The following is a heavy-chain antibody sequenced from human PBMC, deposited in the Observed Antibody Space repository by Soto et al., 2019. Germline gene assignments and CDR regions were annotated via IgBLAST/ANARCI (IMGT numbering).Heavy chain of an antibody. Sequence: PSETLSLTFAVYGGSFSGYYWSWIRQPPGKGLEWIGEINHSGSTNYNPSLKRRVTISVDTSKNQFSLKLSSGTAADTAVYYCARGRYPESPRQRRVYAIPPFRRGMNWFDPWGQGTLVTVSS. V-gene: IGHV4-34*01. J-gene: IGHJ5*02. CDR1: GGSFSGYY. D-gene: IGHD2-8*01. CDR2: INHSGST. CDR3: ARGRYPESPRQRRVYAIPPFRRGMNWFDP.